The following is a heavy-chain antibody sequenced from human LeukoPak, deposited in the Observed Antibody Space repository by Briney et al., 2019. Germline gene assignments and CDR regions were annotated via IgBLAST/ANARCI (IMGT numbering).Heavy chain of an antibody. CDR2: INSDGSST. V-gene: IGHV3-74*01. Sequence: PGGSLRLSCAASGFTFSSYWMHWVRQAPGKGLVWVSRINSDGSSTSYADSVKGRFTISRDNAKNTLYLQVNSLRAEDTAVYYCARFFSHDYGDPFDYWGQGTLVTVSS. D-gene: IGHD4-17*01. CDR1: GFTFSSYW. CDR3: ARFFSHDYGDPFDY. J-gene: IGHJ4*02.